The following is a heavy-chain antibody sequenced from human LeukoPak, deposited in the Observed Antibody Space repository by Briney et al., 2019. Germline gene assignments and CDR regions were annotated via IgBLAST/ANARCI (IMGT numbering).Heavy chain of an antibody. CDR1: GFTFSSYG. J-gene: IGHJ4*02. V-gene: IGHV3-30*18. Sequence: GGSLRLSCAASGFTFSSYGMHWVRQAPGKGLEWVAVISYDGSNKNYVDSVKGRFTISRDNSKNTLYLQMNSLTAEDTAVYYWAEDLDYWGQGTLVTVSS. CDR2: ISYDGSNK. CDR3: AEDLDY.